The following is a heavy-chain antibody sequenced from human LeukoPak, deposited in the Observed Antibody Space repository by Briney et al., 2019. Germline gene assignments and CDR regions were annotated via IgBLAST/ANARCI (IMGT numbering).Heavy chain of an antibody. J-gene: IGHJ5*02. Sequence: SETLSLTCAVSGGSISSYYWSWIRQPPGKGLEWIGYIYYSGSTNYNPSLKSRVTISVDTSKNQFSLKLSSVTAADTAVYYCARGLTPRYGDYVRRCWFDPWGQGTLVTVSS. D-gene: IGHD4-17*01. CDR2: IYYSGST. CDR1: GGSISSYY. V-gene: IGHV4-59*12. CDR3: ARGLTPRYGDYVRRCWFDP.